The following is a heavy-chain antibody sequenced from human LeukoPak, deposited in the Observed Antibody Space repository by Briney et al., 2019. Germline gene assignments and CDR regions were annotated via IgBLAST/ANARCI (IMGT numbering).Heavy chain of an antibody. Sequence: GGSLRLSCAASGFTFSSYSMNWVRQAPGKGLEWVSSISSSSSYIYYADSVKGRFTISRDNAKNSLYLQMNSLRAEDTAVYYCTTYPYSSRSEHYWGQGTLVTVSS. CDR1: GFTFSSYS. CDR2: ISSSSSYI. J-gene: IGHJ4*02. CDR3: TTYPYSSRSEHY. V-gene: IGHV3-21*04. D-gene: IGHD6-19*01.